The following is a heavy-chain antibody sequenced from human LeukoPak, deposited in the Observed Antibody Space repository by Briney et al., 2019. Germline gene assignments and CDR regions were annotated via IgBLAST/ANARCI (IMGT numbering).Heavy chain of an antibody. V-gene: IGHV1-3*01. CDR2: INAGNGNT. CDR1: GYTFTSYA. Sequence: ASVKVSCKASGYTFTSYAMHWVRQAPGQRLEWMGSINAGNGNTKYSQKLQGRVTITRDTSASTAYMEMSSLRSEDTAVYYCARGFCSGGSCYPPFDYWGQGTLVTVSS. CDR3: ARGFCSGGSCYPPFDY. D-gene: IGHD2-15*01. J-gene: IGHJ4*02.